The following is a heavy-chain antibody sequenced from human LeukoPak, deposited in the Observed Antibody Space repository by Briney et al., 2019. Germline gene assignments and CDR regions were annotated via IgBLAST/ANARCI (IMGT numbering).Heavy chain of an antibody. V-gene: IGHV3-23*01. J-gene: IGHJ4*02. CDR2: ISGSGGST. CDR1: GFTFSSYV. D-gene: IGHD3-10*01. CDR3: AKEGCFGSKSYQGGIGY. Sequence: GESLRLSCAASGFTFSSYVMSWVRQAPGKGLEWVSAISGSGGSTNYADSVKGRFTISRDNSKNTLSLQMNSLRAEDTAVYYCAKEGCFGSKSYQGGIGYWGQGTLVTVSS.